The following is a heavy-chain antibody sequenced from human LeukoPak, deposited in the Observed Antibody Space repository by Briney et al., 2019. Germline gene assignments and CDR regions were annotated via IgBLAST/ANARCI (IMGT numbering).Heavy chain of an antibody. Sequence: PGGSLGLSCAASGFTFSSYAMMWVRQAPGKGLEWVSTVSGGGGGTYYADSVKGRFTISRDNSKNTLYLQMNSLRGEDTAVYYCAKGAAAGQVDWFDPWGQGTLVTVSS. CDR1: GFTFSSYA. D-gene: IGHD6-13*01. J-gene: IGHJ5*02. CDR3: AKGAAAGQVDWFDP. CDR2: VSGGGGGT. V-gene: IGHV3-23*01.